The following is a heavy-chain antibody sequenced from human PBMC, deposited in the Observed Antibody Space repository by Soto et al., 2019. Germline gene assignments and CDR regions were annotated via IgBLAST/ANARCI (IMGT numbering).Heavy chain of an antibody. V-gene: IGHV1-46*02. CDR1: GYNFNQYY. CDR3: ARGPDDSNVPRWDH. CDR2: INLRGGTT. Sequence: QVQLVQSGPEVRKPGASVRLSCATSGYNFNQYYIHWVRQAPGQGLEWMGIINLRGGTTEYAHKFRGRVSVAGDTSTRTAYTELSSRRSEDPAVYFCARGPDDSNVPRWDHWGQGTLITFSS. D-gene: IGHD4-4*01. J-gene: IGHJ4*02.